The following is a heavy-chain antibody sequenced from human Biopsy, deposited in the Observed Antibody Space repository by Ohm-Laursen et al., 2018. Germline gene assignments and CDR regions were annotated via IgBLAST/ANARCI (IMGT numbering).Heavy chain of an antibody. Sequence: SVKVSCKASGGTLTNHAVGWGRRAPGQGLEWGGSSIPLFNTAKYADKFQGRFTLPADKSTTTAYMELSRLRSEDTAIYYCARFPLGAYDDSGSYRAVEHWYFDLWGRGTLVTVSS. J-gene: IGHJ2*01. CDR3: ARFPLGAYDDSGSYRAVEHWYFDL. CDR1: GGTLTNHA. D-gene: IGHD3-22*01. V-gene: IGHV1-69*06. CDR2: SIPLFNTA.